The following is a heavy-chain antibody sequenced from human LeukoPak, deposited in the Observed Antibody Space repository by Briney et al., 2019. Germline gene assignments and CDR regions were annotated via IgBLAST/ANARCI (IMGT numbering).Heavy chain of an antibody. Sequence: GASVKVSCKASGYTFTSYDINWVRQATGQGLEWMGWMNPNSGNTGYAQKFQGRVTITADESTSTAYMELSSLRSEDTAVYYCARTDCSSTSCPFNLRLWGQGTLVTVSS. CDR2: MNPNSGNT. J-gene: IGHJ4*02. CDR3: ARTDCSSTSCPFNLRL. D-gene: IGHD2-2*01. CDR1: GYTFTSYD. V-gene: IGHV1-8*01.